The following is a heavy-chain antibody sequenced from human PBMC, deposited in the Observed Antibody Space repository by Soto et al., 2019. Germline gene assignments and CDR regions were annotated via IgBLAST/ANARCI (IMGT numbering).Heavy chain of an antibody. CDR2: IDPSDSYT. CDR3: ARRGYCSSTSCHGHYYYYYGMDV. CDR1: GYSFTSYW. Sequence: GESLKISCKGSGYSFTSYWISWVRQMPGKGLEWMGRIDPSDSYTNYSPSFQGHVTISADKSISTAYLQWSSLKASDTAMYYCARRGYCSSTSCHGHYYYYYGMDVWGQGNTVTVSS. J-gene: IGHJ6*02. V-gene: IGHV5-10-1*01. D-gene: IGHD2-2*01.